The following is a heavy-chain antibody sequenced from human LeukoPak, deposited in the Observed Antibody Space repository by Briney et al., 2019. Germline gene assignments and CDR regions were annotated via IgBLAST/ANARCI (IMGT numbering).Heavy chain of an antibody. CDR1: GFTFSSYA. J-gene: IGHJ3*02. CDR3: AKETVVVVAATPDAFDI. V-gene: IGHV3-23*01. Sequence: GGSLRLSCAASGFTFSSYAMSWVRQAPGKGLEWFSGISGSGGSTHYADSVKDRFTISRDNSKNTLYLQMNSLRAEDTDVYYCAKETVVVVAATPDAFDIWGQGTMVTVSS. CDR2: ISGSGGST. D-gene: IGHD2-15*01.